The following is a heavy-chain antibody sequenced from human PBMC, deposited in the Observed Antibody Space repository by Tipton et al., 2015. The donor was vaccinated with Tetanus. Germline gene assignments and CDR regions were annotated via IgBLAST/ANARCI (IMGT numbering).Heavy chain of an antibody. CDR3: ARGGGNTMFRGGEFVHSYYYQGMDV. D-gene: IGHD3-10*01. CDR2: ISHSGRT. J-gene: IGHJ6*02. CDR1: GGSVSNGGYS. Sequence: TLSLTCAVSGGSVSNGGYSWSWIRQPPGKGLECIGYISHSGRTYYNPSLNSRVTISLDRSKNQFSLKLTSMTAADTAVYYCARGGGNTMFRGGEFVHSYYYQGMDVWGQGTTVTVSS. V-gene: IGHV4-30-2*01.